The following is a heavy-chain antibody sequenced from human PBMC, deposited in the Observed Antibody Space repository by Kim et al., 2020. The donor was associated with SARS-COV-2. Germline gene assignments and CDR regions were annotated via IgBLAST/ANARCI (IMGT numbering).Heavy chain of an antibody. CDR3: AKAPWFDP. J-gene: IGHJ5*02. CDR2: ISYDGSNK. V-gene: IGHV3-30*18. CDR1: GFTFRSYG. Sequence: GGSLRLSCAASGFTFRSYGMHWVRQAPGKGLEWVAVISYDGSNKYYADSVKGRFTISRDNSKNTLYLQMNSLRAEDTAVYYCAKAPWFDPWGQGTLVTVSS.